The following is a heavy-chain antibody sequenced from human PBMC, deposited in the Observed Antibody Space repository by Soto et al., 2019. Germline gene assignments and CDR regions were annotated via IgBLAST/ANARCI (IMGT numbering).Heavy chain of an antibody. CDR3: ARGGAGRPDY. Sequence: EVQLVNSGGGLVQPGGSLRLSCAASGFTFSSYGMHWVRQAPGKGLEWVSYISGGAGTTNYAGSVKGRFTISRDNAKSSLYLQLNSLGDDDTAVYYCARGGAGRPDYWGQGTLVIVSS. D-gene: IGHD6-13*01. V-gene: IGHV3-48*02. J-gene: IGHJ4*02. CDR2: ISGGAGTT. CDR1: GFTFSSYG.